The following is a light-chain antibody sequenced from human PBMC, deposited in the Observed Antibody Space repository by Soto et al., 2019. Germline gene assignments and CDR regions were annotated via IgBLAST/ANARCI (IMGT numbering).Light chain of an antibody. CDR3: SSYTSSSTLVV. V-gene: IGLV2-14*03. J-gene: IGLJ2*01. Sequence: QSALTQPASVSGSPGQSITLSCTGTSSDVGGYNYVSWYQQHPGKAPKLMIYDVSNRPSGVSNRFSGSKSGNTASLTISGLQAEDEADYYCSSYTSSSTLVVFGGGIKLTVL. CDR2: DVS. CDR1: SSDVGGYNY.